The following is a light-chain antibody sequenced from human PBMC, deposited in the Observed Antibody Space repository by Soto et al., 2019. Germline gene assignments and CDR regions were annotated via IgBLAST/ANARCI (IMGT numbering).Light chain of an antibody. J-gene: IGKJ1*01. CDR2: KAY. CDR1: QSISSW. Sequence: DIQMTQSPSTLSASVGDRVTITCRASQSISSWLAWYQQKPGKAPKLLIYKAYSLESGVPSRFSGSGTGTEFTLTNIRLQPDDFATYYCQQYNSYSWTFGQGNKVEIK. V-gene: IGKV1-5*03. CDR3: QQYNSYSWT.